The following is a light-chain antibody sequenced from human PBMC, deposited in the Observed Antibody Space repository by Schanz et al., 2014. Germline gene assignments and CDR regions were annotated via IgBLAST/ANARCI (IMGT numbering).Light chain of an antibody. CDR2: EGS. CDR1: SSDVGSYNL. Sequence: SALTQPASVSGSPGQSITISCTGTSSDVGSYNLVSWYQHHPGKAPKLMIYEGSKRPSGVSNRFSGSGSGNTASLTISGLQAEDEADYYCSSYTTSSARVFGRGTKLTVL. V-gene: IGLV2-14*02. CDR3: SSYTTSSARV. J-gene: IGLJ3*02.